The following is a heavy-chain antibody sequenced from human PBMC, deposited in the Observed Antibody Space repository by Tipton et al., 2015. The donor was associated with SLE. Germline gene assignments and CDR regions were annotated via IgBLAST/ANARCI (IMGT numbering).Heavy chain of an antibody. CDR1: GNTFTSYG. CDR2: ISGHNGNT. D-gene: IGHD2-21*01. V-gene: IGHV1-18*01. J-gene: IGHJ4*02. Sequence: QLVQSGAEVKKPGASVKVSCKASGNTFTSYGFSWVRQAPGQGLEWMGWISGHNGNTYYAQNLQGRVTMTTDTSTSTSYMELRSLRSDDTAVYYCARDRGDGASGYWGQGTLVTVSS. CDR3: ARDRGDGASGY.